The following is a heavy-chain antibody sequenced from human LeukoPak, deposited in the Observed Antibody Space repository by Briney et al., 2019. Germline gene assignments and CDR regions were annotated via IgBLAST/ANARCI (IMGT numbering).Heavy chain of an antibody. J-gene: IGHJ4*02. D-gene: IGHD1-26*01. V-gene: IGHV3-64*01. Sequence: GGSLRLSCAASGFTFRSYAMHWVRQAPGKGLEYISTISSDGGATYYANSVKGRFTISRDNSKNTLYLQMDSLRAEDMGLYYCAREIYSGSSDYWDQGTLVTVSS. CDR1: GFTFRSYA. CDR2: ISSDGGAT. CDR3: AREIYSGSSDY.